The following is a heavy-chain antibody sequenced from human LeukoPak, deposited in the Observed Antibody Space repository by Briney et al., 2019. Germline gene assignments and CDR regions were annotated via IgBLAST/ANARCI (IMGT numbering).Heavy chain of an antibody. D-gene: IGHD3-22*01. V-gene: IGHV3-33*01. CDR1: GFTFSNHG. J-gene: IGHJ4*02. CDR3: ARGDSKGYYHYFDS. Sequence: GRSLRLSCAASGFTFSNHGMHWVRQAPGKGLEWAAVIWYDGSNKDYADSVKGRFTISRDNSENTLNLQMNSLRAEDTAVYYCARGDSKGYYHYFDSWGQGTLVTVSS. CDR2: IWYDGSNK.